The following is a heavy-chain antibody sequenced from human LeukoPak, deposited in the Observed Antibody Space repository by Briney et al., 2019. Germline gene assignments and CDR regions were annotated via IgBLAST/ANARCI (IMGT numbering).Heavy chain of an antibody. D-gene: IGHD3-10*01. Sequence: SETLSLTCTVSGVSISSDDYFWGWIRQSPGKGLEWIASVSYSGTVYYNPSLESRVTISLDTSKSQFSLTMNSVTAADTAPYFCARERPTYYYGSGSYSPSCYYYMDVWGKGTTVTVSS. J-gene: IGHJ6*03. CDR1: GVSISSDDYF. CDR2: VSYSGTV. CDR3: ARERPTYYYGSGSYSPSCYYYMDV. V-gene: IGHV4-39*07.